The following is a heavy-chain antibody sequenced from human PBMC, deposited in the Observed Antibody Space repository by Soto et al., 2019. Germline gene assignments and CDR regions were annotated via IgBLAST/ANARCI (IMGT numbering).Heavy chain of an antibody. V-gene: IGHV3-30*18. CDR2: VSYDEITK. CDR3: AKPLGLLRRAMAQGSDY. CDR1: GFTFSSYG. J-gene: IGHJ4*02. D-gene: IGHD5-18*01. Sequence: GGSLRLSCAASGFTFSSYGMNWVRQAPGKGLEWVAVVSYDEITKYYADSVKGRFTISRDNSKNTVYLQMNSLRPEDTAVYYCAKPLGLLRRAMAQGSDYWGQGTLVTVSS.